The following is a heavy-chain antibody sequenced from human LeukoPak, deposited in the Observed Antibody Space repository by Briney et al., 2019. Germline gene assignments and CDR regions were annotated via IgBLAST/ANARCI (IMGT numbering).Heavy chain of an antibody. CDR1: GDSISSSDNC. V-gene: IGHV4-61*02. CDR2: ISPSGST. CDR3: ARGSLRLDY. D-gene: IGHD2-15*01. J-gene: IGHJ4*02. Sequence: SETLSLTCTVSGDSISSSDNCWSWIRQPAGKGLVWIGRISPSGSTIYNPSLKSRVTLSVDTSKNQFSLKLISVTAADTDIYYCARGSLRLDYWGQGTLVTVSS.